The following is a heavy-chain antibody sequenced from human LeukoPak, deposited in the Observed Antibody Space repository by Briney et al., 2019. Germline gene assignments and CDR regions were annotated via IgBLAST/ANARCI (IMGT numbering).Heavy chain of an antibody. CDR3: ARYCGGDCYSGRHAFGI. J-gene: IGHJ3*02. Sequence: PSETLSLTCTVSGGSISTYYWSWMRQPPGKGLEWIGYIYYSGSTNYNPSLKSRVTISVDTSKNQFSLKLSSVTAADTAVCYCARYCGGDCYSGRHAFGIWGQGTMVTVSS. V-gene: IGHV4-59*01. CDR1: GGSISTYY. D-gene: IGHD2-21*02. CDR2: IYYSGST.